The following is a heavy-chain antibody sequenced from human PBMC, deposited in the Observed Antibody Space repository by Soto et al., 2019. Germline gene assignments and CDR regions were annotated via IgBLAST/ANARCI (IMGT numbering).Heavy chain of an antibody. Sequence: QVQLQESGPGLVKPSGTLSLSCAVSGGSIISSHWWTWVRQPPGKGLEWIGEIYHSGSTNYNPSPKSRVTISLDTARNQFSLNLSSVTAADTAVYYCASSGGGEDYWGQGILVTVSS. J-gene: IGHJ4*02. D-gene: IGHD3-16*01. CDR1: GGSIISSHW. CDR3: ASSGGGEDY. V-gene: IGHV4-4*02. CDR2: IYHSGST.